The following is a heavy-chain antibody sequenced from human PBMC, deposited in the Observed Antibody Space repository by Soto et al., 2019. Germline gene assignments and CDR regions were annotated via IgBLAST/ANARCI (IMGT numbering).Heavy chain of an antibody. CDR2: ISDDGSTA. CDR1: GFTFSAYW. CDR3: ARGPRVSSTGTGAH. J-gene: IGHJ4*02. Sequence: GSLRLSCSVSGFTFSAYWMHWVRQVPGKGLTWVSRISDDGSTATYADSVKGRFVISRDNAKNSLYLEMNTLRADDSGLYYCARGPRVSSTGTGAHWGRGTLVTVSS. V-gene: IGHV3-74*01. D-gene: IGHD1-1*01.